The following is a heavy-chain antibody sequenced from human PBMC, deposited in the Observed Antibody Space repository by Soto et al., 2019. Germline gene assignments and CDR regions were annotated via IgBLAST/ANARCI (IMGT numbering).Heavy chain of an antibody. V-gene: IGHV4-59*01. J-gene: IGHJ6*02. CDR3: ARGGYSYGLGYYYYYYGTDV. Sequence: PSETLSLTCTVSGGSISSYYWSWIRQPPGKGLEWIGYIYYSGSTNYNPSLKSRVTISVDTSKNQFSLKLSSVTAADTAVYYCARGGYSYGLGYYYYYYGTDVWGQGTTGTV. CDR1: GGSISSYY. CDR2: IYYSGST. D-gene: IGHD5-18*01.